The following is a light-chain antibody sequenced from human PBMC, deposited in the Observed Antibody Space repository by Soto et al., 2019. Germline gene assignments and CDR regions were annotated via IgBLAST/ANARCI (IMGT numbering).Light chain of an antibody. Sequence: QSALTRPASVSGSPGQSITISCTGTNSDLGTYNLVSWYQQHPGKAPKAIIYEVTKRPSGVSKRFSGSKSGNTASLTISGLRAEDEADYYCCSYVGSNIFYVFGTGTKVTVL. V-gene: IGLV2-23*02. CDR1: NSDLGTYNL. J-gene: IGLJ1*01. CDR3: CSYVGSNIFYV. CDR2: EVT.